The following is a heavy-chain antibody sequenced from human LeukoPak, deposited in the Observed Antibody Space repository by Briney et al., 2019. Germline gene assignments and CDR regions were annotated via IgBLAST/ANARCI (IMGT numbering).Heavy chain of an antibody. CDR2: ISGSGGST. CDR3: AKDTSSTLAAAGLIDY. J-gene: IGHJ4*02. V-gene: IGHV3-23*01. D-gene: IGHD6-13*01. Sequence: GGSLRLSCAASGFTFSSYAMSWVRQAPGKGLEWVSAISGSGGSTYYADSVKGRFTISRDNSKNTLYLQMNSLRAEDTAVYYCAKDTSSTLAAAGLIDYWGQGTLVTVSS. CDR1: GFTFSSYA.